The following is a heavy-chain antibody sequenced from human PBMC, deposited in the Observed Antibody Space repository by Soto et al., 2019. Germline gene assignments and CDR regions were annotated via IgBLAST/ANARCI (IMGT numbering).Heavy chain of an antibody. V-gene: IGHV1-18*01. J-gene: IGHJ3*02. CDR3: ARAADRFDVVWGRNDELDI. CDR1: GYRFTEFG. D-gene: IGHD3-16*01. Sequence: QVQLLQSGPEVKKPGASVKVSCRAFGYRFTEFGISWVRQAPGQGLEWVGWSRADNSHPNYAKSLQGRVNVSTDTSSNTAYMELTSLTSADTAVYYCARAADRFDVVWGRNDELDIWGQGTLVFVSS. CDR2: SRADNSHP.